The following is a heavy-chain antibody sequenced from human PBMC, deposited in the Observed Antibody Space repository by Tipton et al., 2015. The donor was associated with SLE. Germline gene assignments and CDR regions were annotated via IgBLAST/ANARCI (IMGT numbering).Heavy chain of an antibody. J-gene: IGHJ3*02. V-gene: IGHV4-39*07. Sequence: GSLRLSCTVSGGSISSSSYYWGWIRQPPGKGLEWIGSIYYSGSTYYNPSLKSRVTVSVDTSKNQFSLKLSSVTAADTAVYYCARERAAAIPGDAFDIWGQGTMVTVSS. CDR2: IYYSGST. D-gene: IGHD2-2*02. CDR3: ARERAAAIPGDAFDI. CDR1: GGSISSSSYY.